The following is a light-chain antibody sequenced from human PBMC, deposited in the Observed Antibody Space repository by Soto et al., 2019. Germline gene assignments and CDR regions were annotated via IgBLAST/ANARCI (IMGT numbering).Light chain of an antibody. CDR1: QGIGNN. Sequence: DLPMTQSPSSLSASVGDRVTITCRASQGIGNNLGWYQQKAGKAPQRLISATSRLESGVPSTFSGSGSGTEFILTISSLQPEDFATYYCLQHNTYPFTFGPGTKVDIK. CDR3: LQHNTYPFT. J-gene: IGKJ3*01. CDR2: ATS. V-gene: IGKV1-17*01.